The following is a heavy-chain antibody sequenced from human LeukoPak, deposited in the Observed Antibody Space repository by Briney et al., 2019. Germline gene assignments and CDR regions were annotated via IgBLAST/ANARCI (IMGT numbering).Heavy chain of an antibody. CDR3: ARKGGVITPHTTLNKPDWYFDL. D-gene: IGHD3-10*01. CDR1: GFTFITYW. Sequence: HSGGSLRLSCAASGFTFITYWMHWVRQAPGKGLVWVSSINSDGSTTTYADSVKGRFTISRDNAKNSLYLQMNSLRAEDTAVYYCARKGGVITPHTTLNKPDWYFDLWGRGTLVTVSS. J-gene: IGHJ2*01. CDR2: INSDGSTT. V-gene: IGHV3-74*01.